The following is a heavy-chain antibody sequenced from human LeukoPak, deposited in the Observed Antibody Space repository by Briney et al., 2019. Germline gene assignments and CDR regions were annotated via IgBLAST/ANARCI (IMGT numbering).Heavy chain of an antibody. D-gene: IGHD2-2*01. CDR1: GFTFSDYY. Sequence: GGSLRLSCAGSGFTFSDYYMSWIRQAPGKGLEWVSYISSSGRTIYYADSVKGRLTISRDNAKNSLYLQMYSLRAEDTAVYYCARTDCSSSSCYELDYWGQETLVTVSS. V-gene: IGHV3-11*04. J-gene: IGHJ4*02. CDR2: ISSSGRTI. CDR3: ARTDCSSSSCYELDY.